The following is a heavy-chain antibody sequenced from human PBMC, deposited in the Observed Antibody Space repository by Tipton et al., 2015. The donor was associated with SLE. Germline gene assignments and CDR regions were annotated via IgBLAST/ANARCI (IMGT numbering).Heavy chain of an antibody. CDR2: INHSGST. D-gene: IGHD2-2*01. V-gene: IGHV4-34*01. CDR1: GFTFSNYW. CDR3: ARRPPYQPRNEYFDL. Sequence: LRLSCAASGFTFSNYWMNWVRQAPGKGLEWIGEINHSGSTNYNPSLKSRVTISVDTSKNQFSLKLSSVTAADTAVYYCARRPPYQPRNEYFDLWGRGTLVTVSS. J-gene: IGHJ2*01.